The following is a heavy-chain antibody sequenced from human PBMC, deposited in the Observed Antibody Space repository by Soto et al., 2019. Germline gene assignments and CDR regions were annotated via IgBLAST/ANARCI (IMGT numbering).Heavy chain of an antibody. CDR1: GFTFSSYA. J-gene: IGHJ4*02. Sequence: QVQLVESGGGVVQPGRSLRLSCAASGFTFSSYAMHWVRQAPGKGLEWVAVISYDGSNKYYADSVKGRFTISRDNSKNTRYLQMNSLRAEDTAVYYCARGRDYYDSSGYPPYYFDYWGQGTLVTVSS. CDR3: ARGRDYYDSSGYPPYYFDY. V-gene: IGHV3-30-3*01. D-gene: IGHD3-22*01. CDR2: ISYDGSNK.